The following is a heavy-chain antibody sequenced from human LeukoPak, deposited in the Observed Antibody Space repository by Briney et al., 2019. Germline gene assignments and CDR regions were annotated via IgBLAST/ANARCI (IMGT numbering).Heavy chain of an antibody. Sequence: PSETLSLTCTVSGGSISSGDYYWSWIRQPPGKGLEWIGYIYYSGSTNYNPSLKSRVTISVDTSKNQFSLKLSSVTAADTAVYYCARMVRGVINWFDPWGQGTLVTVSS. V-gene: IGHV4-61*08. CDR1: GGSISSGDYY. CDR2: IYYSGST. J-gene: IGHJ5*02. CDR3: ARMVRGVINWFDP. D-gene: IGHD3-10*01.